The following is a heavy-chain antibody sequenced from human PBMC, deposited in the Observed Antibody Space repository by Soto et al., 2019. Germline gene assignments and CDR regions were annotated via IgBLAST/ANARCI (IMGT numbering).Heavy chain of an antibody. V-gene: IGHV5-10-1*01. D-gene: IGHD5-12*01. Sequence: GESLKISCKGSGYSFTSYWISWVRQMPGKGLEWMGRIDPSDSYTNYSPSFQGHVTISADKSISTAYLQWSSLKASDTAMYYYARFPNRIEMATIVWAFDIWGQGTMVTVSS. CDR2: IDPSDSYT. CDR1: GYSFTSYW. CDR3: ARFPNRIEMATIVWAFDI. J-gene: IGHJ3*02.